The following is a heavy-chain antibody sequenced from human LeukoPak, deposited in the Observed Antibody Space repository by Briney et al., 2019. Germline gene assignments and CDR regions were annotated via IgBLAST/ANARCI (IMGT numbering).Heavy chain of an antibody. CDR3: AKRGEITSLDYYYMGV. CDR2: IRYDGGNK. D-gene: IGHD2-2*01. CDR1: GFTFSNYG. J-gene: IGHJ6*03. Sequence: GGSLRLSCAASGFTFSNYGMHWVRQAPGKGLEWVAAIRYDGGNKHYADSVKGRFTISRDNSKDTLYLQMNSLRAGDTAVYYCAKRGEITSLDYYYMGVWGKGTTVTMSS. V-gene: IGHV3-30*02.